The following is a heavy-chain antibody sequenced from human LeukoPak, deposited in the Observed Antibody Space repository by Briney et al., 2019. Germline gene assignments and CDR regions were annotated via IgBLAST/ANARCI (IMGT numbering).Heavy chain of an antibody. V-gene: IGHV4-39*01. CDR3: ARVAVPVYYYYYGMDI. CDR1: GGSISSSSYY. Sequence: SETLSLTCTVSGGSISSSSYYWGWIRQPPGKGLEWIGSIYYSGSTYYNPSLKSRVTISVDTSKNQFSLKLSSVTAADTAVYYCARVAVPVYYYYYGMDIWGQGTTVTVSS. CDR2: IYYSGST. J-gene: IGHJ6*02. D-gene: IGHD6-19*01.